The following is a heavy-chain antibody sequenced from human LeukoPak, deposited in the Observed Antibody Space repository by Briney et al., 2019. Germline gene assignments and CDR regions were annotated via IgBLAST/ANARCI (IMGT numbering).Heavy chain of an antibody. Sequence: PSETLSLTCRVSVGCISSYYWTWIRQPPGKGLEWIGYRYHSGSTTYNPSLKSRVTISVDTSKSQFSLKLISVTAADTAIYYCARVRGDFETDWGQGTLVTVSS. V-gene: IGHV4-59*01. J-gene: IGHJ1*01. D-gene: IGHD3-16*01. CDR1: VGCISSYY. CDR3: ARVRGDFETD. CDR2: RYHSGST.